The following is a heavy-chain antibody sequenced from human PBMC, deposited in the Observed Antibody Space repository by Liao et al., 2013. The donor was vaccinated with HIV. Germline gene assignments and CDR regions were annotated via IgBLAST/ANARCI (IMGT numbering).Heavy chain of an antibody. CDR1: GASLSGYS. V-gene: IGHV4-34*01. J-gene: IGHJ4*02. CDR2: IDYSGSA. CDR3: ARDSVTLFGR. D-gene: IGHD3/OR15-3a*01. Sequence: QVRLDQWGAGLLKPSETLSLTCAVYGASLSGYSWNWIRQSPEKGLEWIGEIDYSGSAKYNPSMKSRVTISVDTSKNQFSLKMTSVTAADTAVYYCARDSVTLFGRWGQGVLVSVSS.